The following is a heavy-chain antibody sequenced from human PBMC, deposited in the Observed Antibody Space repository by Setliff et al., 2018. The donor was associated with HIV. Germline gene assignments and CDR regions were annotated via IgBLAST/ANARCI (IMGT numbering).Heavy chain of an antibody. J-gene: IGHJ3*02. CDR1: GGSFSGYY. CDR2: INHSGST. CDR3: ARASVGATGLYAFDI. Sequence: SETLSLTCAVYGGSFSGYYWSWIRQPPGKGLEWIGEINHSGSTNYNPSLKSRVTISVDTSKNQFSLKLTSVTAADTAVYYCARASVGATGLYAFDIWGQGTVVTVSS. D-gene: IGHD1-26*01. V-gene: IGHV4-34*01.